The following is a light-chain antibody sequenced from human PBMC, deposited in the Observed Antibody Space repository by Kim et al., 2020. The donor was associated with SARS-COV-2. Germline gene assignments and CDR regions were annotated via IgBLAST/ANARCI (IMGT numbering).Light chain of an antibody. V-gene: IGLV4-69*01. CDR2: LDSDGSH. J-gene: IGLJ3*02. Sequence: VKLTCTLSSGHSSYAIAWHQQQPDKGPRYLMKLDSDGSHSKGDGIPDRFSGSSSGAERYLTISSLQSEDEADYYCQTWDTGIQGVFGGGTKLTVL. CDR1: SGHSSYA. CDR3: QTWDTGIQGV.